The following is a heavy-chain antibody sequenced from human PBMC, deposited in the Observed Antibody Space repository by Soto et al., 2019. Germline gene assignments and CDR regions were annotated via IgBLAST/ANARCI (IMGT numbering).Heavy chain of an antibody. CDR3: ARPRITMVRGVTGYAFDI. CDR2: INPNSGGT. CDR1: GYTFTGYY. J-gene: IGHJ3*02. D-gene: IGHD3-10*01. Sequence: ASVKVSCKASGYTFTGYYMHWVRQAPGQGLEWMGWINPNSGGTNYAQKFQGWVTMTRDTSNSTAYMELSRLRSDDTAVYYCARPRITMVRGVTGYAFDIWGQGTMVTVSS. V-gene: IGHV1-2*04.